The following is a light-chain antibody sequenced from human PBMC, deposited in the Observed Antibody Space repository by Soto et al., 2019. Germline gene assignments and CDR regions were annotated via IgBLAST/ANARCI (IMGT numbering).Light chain of an antibody. Sequence: SPATLSLSRGERATLSCRASQSVSSNLAWYQQKPGQAPRLLIYGASTRATGIPARFSGSGSGTEFTLTISSLQSEDFVVYYCQQYNNWPPWTFGQGTKVDIK. J-gene: IGKJ1*01. CDR3: QQYNNWPPWT. V-gene: IGKV3-15*01. CDR2: GAS. CDR1: QSVSSN.